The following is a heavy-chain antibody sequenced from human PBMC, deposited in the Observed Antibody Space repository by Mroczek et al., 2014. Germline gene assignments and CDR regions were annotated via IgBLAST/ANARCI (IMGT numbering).Heavy chain of an antibody. J-gene: IGHJ3*02. V-gene: IGHV6-1*01. Sequence: QVQLQQSGPGLLKPSQTLSLTCAISGDSVSSNSAAWTWIRQSPSRGLEWLGRTYYKSRWHNNYAVSVRSRISINPDTSKNQFSLQLNSVTPEDTAVYYCARDRLHDSGGSFLDAFDMWGQGTMVTVSS. D-gene: IGHD3-22*01. CDR1: GDSVSSNSAA. CDR2: TYYKSRWHN. CDR3: ARDRLHDSGGSFLDAFDM.